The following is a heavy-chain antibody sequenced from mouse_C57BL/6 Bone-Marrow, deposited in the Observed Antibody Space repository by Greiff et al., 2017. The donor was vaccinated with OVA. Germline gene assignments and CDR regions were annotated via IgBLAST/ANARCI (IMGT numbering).Heavy chain of an antibody. Sequence: QVQLQQSGAELARPGASVKLSCKASGYTFTSYGISWVKQRTGQGLEWIGEIYPRSGNTYYNEKFQGKATLTADKSSSTAYMELRSLTSEDSAVYFCARGLLPAWFAYWGQGTLVTVSA. D-gene: IGHD2-3*01. V-gene: IGHV1-81*01. J-gene: IGHJ3*01. CDR3: ARGLLPAWFAY. CDR1: GYTFTSYG. CDR2: IYPRSGNT.